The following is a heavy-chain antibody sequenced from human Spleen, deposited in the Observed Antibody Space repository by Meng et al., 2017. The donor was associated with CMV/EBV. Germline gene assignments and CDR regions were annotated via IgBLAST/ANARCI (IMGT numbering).Heavy chain of an antibody. CDR2: INPSGGNT. D-gene: IGHD3-16*01. Sequence: ASVKVSCKASGYTFTSYYMHWVRQAPGQGLEWMGIINPSGGNTNYAQKFQGRVTMTRDTSISTAYMELSSLKSDDTAVYYCVRLAGGIDYWGQGTLVTVSS. V-gene: IGHV1-46*01. CDR1: GYTFTSYY. CDR3: VRLAGGIDY. J-gene: IGHJ4*02.